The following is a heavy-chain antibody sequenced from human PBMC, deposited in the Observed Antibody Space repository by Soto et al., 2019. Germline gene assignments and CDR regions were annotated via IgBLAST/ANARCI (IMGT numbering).Heavy chain of an antibody. V-gene: IGHV2-5*01. CDR3: AHSPFYDSTGYPEY. D-gene: IGHD3-22*01. CDR2: IYWNDDK. CDR1: GFSISTSGMG. Sequence: SVPTLVNPTQTLTLTCTLSGFSISTSGMGVGWIRQPPGKALEWLGLIYWNDDKRYSPPLKSRLTITKDTSKNRVALTMTNMDPVDTATYYCAHSPFYDSTGYPEYWGQGILVAVSS. J-gene: IGHJ4*02.